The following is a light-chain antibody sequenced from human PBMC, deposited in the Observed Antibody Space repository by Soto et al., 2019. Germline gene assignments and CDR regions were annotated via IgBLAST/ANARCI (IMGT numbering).Light chain of an antibody. CDR1: QNIGSN. CDR3: QQYSSSPLT. V-gene: IGKV3-20*01. Sequence: EIVLTQSPATLSFSPGERATLSCRASQNIGSNLAWYHQKPGRTPTLLIYGASIRATGIPARFSGSGSGTDFTLTISRLEPEDFAVYYCQQYSSSPLTFGGGTKVDIK. J-gene: IGKJ4*01. CDR2: GAS.